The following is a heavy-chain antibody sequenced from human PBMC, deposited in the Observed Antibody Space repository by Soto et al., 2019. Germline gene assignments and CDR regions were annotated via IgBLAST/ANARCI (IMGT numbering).Heavy chain of an antibody. Sequence: GASVKVSCKASGYTFTSYGISWWRQAPVQGLEWMGWISAYNGNTNYAQKLQSRVTMTTDTSTSTAYMELRSLRSDDTAVYYCVRGGGVRDYYYYGMDVWGQGTTVTVSS. CDR1: GYTFTSYG. CDR3: VRGGGVRDYYYYGMDV. D-gene: IGHD3-10*01. J-gene: IGHJ6*02. V-gene: IGHV1-18*01. CDR2: ISAYNGNT.